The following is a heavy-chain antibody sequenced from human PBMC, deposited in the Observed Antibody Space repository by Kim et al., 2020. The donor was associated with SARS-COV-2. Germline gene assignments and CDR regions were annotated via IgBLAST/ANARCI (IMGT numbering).Heavy chain of an antibody. Sequence: GGSLRLSCAASGFTFDDYGMSWVRQAPGKGLEWVSGINWNGGSTGYADSVKGRFTISRDNAKNSLYLQMNSLRAEDTALYHCARSNFHLTEQGAVFWTGDYYYGMDVWGQGTTVTVSS. CDR2: INWNGGST. V-gene: IGHV3-20*01. D-gene: IGHD3-3*01. CDR3: ARSNFHLTEQGAVFWTGDYYYGMDV. CDR1: GFTFDDYG. J-gene: IGHJ6*02.